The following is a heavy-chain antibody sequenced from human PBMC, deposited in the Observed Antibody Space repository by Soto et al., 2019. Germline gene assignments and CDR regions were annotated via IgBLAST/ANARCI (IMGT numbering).Heavy chain of an antibody. D-gene: IGHD2-15*01. CDR3: ARGGMVVAAMSNIYGMDV. CDR1: GFTFSSYA. J-gene: IGHJ6*02. V-gene: IGHV3-30-3*01. Sequence: QVQLVESGGGVVQPGRSLRLSCAASGFTFSSYAMHWVRQAPGKGLEWVAVISYDGSNKYYADSVKGRFTISRDNSKNTLYLQMNSLRAEDTAVYYCARGGMVVAAMSNIYGMDVWGQGTTVTVSS. CDR2: ISYDGSNK.